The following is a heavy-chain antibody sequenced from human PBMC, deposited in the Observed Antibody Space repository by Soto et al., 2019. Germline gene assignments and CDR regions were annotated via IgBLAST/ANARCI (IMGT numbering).Heavy chain of an antibody. CDR2: IYYSGST. V-gene: IGHV4-31*03. CDR1: GGSISSGGYY. CDR3: ARASYSSSRAHRDYYYYGMDV. Sequence: PSETLSLTCTVSGGSISSGGYYWSWIRQHPGKGLECIGYIYYSGSTYYNPSLKSRVTISVDTSKNQFSLKLSSVTAADTAVYYCARASYSSSRAHRDYYYYGMDVWAQGTTVTVSS. J-gene: IGHJ6*02. D-gene: IGHD6-6*01.